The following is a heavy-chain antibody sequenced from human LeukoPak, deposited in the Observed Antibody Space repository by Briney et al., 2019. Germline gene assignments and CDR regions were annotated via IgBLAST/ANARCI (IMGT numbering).Heavy chain of an antibody. J-gene: IGHJ5*02. CDR1: GFTFNIYW. CDR2: IKEDGSEK. Sequence: GGSPRLSCAASGFTFNIYWMSWVRQAPGKGLEWVANIKEDGSEKYYVDSVKGRFTISRDNAKNSLYLQMNSLRAEDTAVYYCARASSWYTPSRFDPWGQGTLVTVSS. D-gene: IGHD6-13*01. V-gene: IGHV3-7*01. CDR3: ARASSWYTPSRFDP.